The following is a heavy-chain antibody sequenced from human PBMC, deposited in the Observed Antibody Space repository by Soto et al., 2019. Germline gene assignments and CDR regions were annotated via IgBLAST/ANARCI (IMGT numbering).Heavy chain of an antibody. Sequence: QVQLVESGGVVVQPGRSLRLSCAASGFTFSSYAMHWGRQAPGKGLEWVAVMSYDGSNKYYAESVKGRFTISRDNSKNTQYLQMNRLRPEDTAGYYCARVGQLADYFDYWGQGTLVTVSS. CDR3: ARVGQLADYFDY. V-gene: IGHV3-30-3*01. CDR1: GFTFSSYA. J-gene: IGHJ4*02. CDR2: MSYDGSNK. D-gene: IGHD6-6*01.